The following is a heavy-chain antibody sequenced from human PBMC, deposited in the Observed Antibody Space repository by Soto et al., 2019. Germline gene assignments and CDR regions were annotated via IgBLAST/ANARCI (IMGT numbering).Heavy chain of an antibody. Sequence: ASVKVSCKASGYTFTSYGISWVRQAPGQGLEWMGWISAYNGNKNYAQKLQGRVTMTKDKSTSTAYMELSSLSSDDTAVYYCATSYAGRLCYWGQGTLVTVSS. D-gene: IGHD3-16*01. V-gene: IGHV1-18*01. CDR2: ISAYNGNK. CDR3: ATSYAGRLCY. CDR1: GYTFTSYG. J-gene: IGHJ4*02.